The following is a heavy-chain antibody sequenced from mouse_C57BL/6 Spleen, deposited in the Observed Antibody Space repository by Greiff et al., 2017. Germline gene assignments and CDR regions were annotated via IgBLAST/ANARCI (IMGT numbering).Heavy chain of an antibody. Sequence: QVQLQQPGAELVKPGASVKLSCKASGYTFTSYWMHWVKQRPGQGLEWIGMIHPNSGSTNYNEKFKSKATLTVDKSSSTAYMQLSSLTSEDSAVYYCATAQATFLYYFDYWGQGTTLTVSS. J-gene: IGHJ2*01. CDR3: ATAQATFLYYFDY. D-gene: IGHD3-2*02. CDR2: IHPNSGST. V-gene: IGHV1-64*01. CDR1: GYTFTSYW.